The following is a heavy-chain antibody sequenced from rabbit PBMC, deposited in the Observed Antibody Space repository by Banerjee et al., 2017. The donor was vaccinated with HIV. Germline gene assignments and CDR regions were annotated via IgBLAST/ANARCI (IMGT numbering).Heavy chain of an antibody. CDR1: GFTFSSYW. D-gene: IGHD4-1*01. CDR3: ARDTITFNL. CDR2: ITGSSGST. J-gene: IGHJ4*01. V-gene: IGHV1S40*01. Sequence: QSLEESGGDLVKPGASLTLTCTASGFTFSSYWMCWVRQAPGKGLEWIGCITGSSGSTYYASWAKGRFTISKTSSTTVTLQMTSLTAADTATYFCARDTITFNLWGQGTLVTVS.